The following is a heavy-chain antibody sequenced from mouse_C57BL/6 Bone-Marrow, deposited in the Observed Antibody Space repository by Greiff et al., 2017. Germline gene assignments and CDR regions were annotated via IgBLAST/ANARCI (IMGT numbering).Heavy chain of an antibody. V-gene: IGHV1-80*01. CDR3: APIYYDYDDVLFAY. Sequence: VMLVESGAELVKPGASVKISCKASGYAFSSYWMNWVKQRPGKGLEWIGQIYPGDGDTNYNGKFKGKATLTADKSSSTAYMQRSSLSSEDSAVYFCAPIYYDYDDVLFAYWGQGTLVTVSA. CDR2: IYPGDGDT. D-gene: IGHD2-4*01. J-gene: IGHJ3*01. CDR1: GYAFSSYW.